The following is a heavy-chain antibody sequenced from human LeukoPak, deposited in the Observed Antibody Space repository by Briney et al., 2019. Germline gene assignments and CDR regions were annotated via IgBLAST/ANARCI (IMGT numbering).Heavy chain of an antibody. Sequence: PGGSLRLSCAASGFTFSSYWMHWVRQAPGKGLVWVSRITSDGSSTNYADSVKGRFTISRDNSKNTVYLQMNSLRAEDTAVYYCARDSSAYNAFDMWGQGTMDTVSS. D-gene: IGHD3-22*01. CDR1: GFTFSSYW. CDR3: ARDSSAYNAFDM. J-gene: IGHJ3*02. V-gene: IGHV3-74*01. CDR2: ITSDGSST.